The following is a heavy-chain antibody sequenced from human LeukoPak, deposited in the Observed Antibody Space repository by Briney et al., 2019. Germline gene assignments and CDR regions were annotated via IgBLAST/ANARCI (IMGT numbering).Heavy chain of an antibody. D-gene: IGHD2-15*01. V-gene: IGHV1-2*02. Sequence: ASVTVSCKASGYTFTGYYLHWVRQAPGQGLEWMGWINPDSGGTNYAQKFQGRVTMTRDTSISTAYMALTRLRSDDTAVYYCARIVGYCSGGSCPCYGMDVWGQGTTVTVSS. CDR3: ARIVGYCSGGSCPCYGMDV. CDR2: INPDSGGT. J-gene: IGHJ6*02. CDR1: GYTFTGYY.